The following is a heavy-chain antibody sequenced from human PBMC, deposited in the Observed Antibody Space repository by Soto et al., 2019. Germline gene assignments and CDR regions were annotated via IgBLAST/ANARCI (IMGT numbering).Heavy chain of an antibody. Sequence: GGSLRLSCVASGFTFGSHGMHWVRQAPGKGLEWVAVISYDETNEHYVDSVKGRFTISRDNSKSILYLQMNRLRPEDTAVYKCAKDLRTTISDYGMDVWGQWTTVTVSS. CDR2: ISYDETNE. V-gene: IGHV3-30*18. J-gene: IGHJ6*02. CDR1: GFTFGSHG. CDR3: AKDLRTTISDYGMDV.